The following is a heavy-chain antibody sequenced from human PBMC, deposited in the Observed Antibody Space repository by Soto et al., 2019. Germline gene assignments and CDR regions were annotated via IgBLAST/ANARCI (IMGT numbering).Heavy chain of an antibody. J-gene: IGHJ4*02. CDR1: GGSISSGGYY. CDR2: IYYSGST. D-gene: IGHD2-15*01. V-gene: IGHV4-31*03. Sequence: QVQLQESGPGLVKPSQTLSLTCTVSGGSISSGGYYWSWIRQHPGKGLEWIGYIYYSGSTYYNPSPXTXLTISVDTSKNQSSPKLSSVTPADTAVYSCARTPDHWGQGTLVTVSS. CDR3: ARTPDH.